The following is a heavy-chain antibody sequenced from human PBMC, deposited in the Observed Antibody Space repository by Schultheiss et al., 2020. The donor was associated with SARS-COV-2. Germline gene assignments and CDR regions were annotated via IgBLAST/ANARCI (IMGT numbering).Heavy chain of an antibody. D-gene: IGHD4-23*01. Sequence: SETLSLTCAVYGGSFSGYYWSWIRQPPGKGLEWIGEINHSGSTNYNPSLKSRVTISVDTSKNQFSLKLSSVTAADTAVYYCAREGNSGYWGQGTLVTVSS. V-gene: IGHV4-34*01. CDR1: GGSFSGYY. CDR2: INHSGST. J-gene: IGHJ4*02. CDR3: AREGNSGY.